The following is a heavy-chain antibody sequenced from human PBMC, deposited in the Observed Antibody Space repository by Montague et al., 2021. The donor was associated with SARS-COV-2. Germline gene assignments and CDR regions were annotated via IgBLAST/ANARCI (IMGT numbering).Heavy chain of an antibody. D-gene: IGHD4-23*01. CDR3: AKASRGYGGDFDS. CDR2: IFYSGST. Sequence: SETLSLTCSVSGDSVNSNDWSWVRQPPGKGLEWFGYIFYSGSTYNPSLNSRVTMSLDTSRNHFSLNLISVTAADTAVYYCAKASRGYGGDFDSWGQGALVIVSS. CDR1: GDSVNSND. V-gene: IGHV4-59*02. J-gene: IGHJ4*02.